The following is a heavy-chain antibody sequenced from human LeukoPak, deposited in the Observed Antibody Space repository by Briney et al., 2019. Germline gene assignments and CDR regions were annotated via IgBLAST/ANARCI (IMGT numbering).Heavy chain of an antibody. V-gene: IGHV2-70*04. D-gene: IGHD2-15*01. CDR3: ARTLTTQGGFDI. Sequence: SGPTLVNPAQTLTLTCTFYGFSLSPSGMRVSWIRQPPGKALEWLARIDWDDDKFYSTSLKTRLTISKDTSKNQVVLTMTNMDPVDTATYYCARTLTTQGGFDIWGQGTMVTVSS. J-gene: IGHJ3*02. CDR2: IDWDDDK. CDR1: GFSLSPSGMR.